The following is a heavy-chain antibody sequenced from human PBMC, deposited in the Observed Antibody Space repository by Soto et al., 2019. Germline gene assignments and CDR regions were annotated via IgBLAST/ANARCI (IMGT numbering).Heavy chain of an antibody. CDR2: INHSGST. CDR3: ARGIPLHRYSSSYYFEY. D-gene: IGHD6-6*01. J-gene: IGHJ4*02. V-gene: IGHV4-34*01. Sequence: SETLSLTCAVYCGTFSDYYCRWIRQPPGKGLEWIGEINHSGSTNYNPSLKSRVTISVDTSKNQFSLKLSSVTAADTAVYYCARGIPLHRYSSSYYFEYWGKGTLVTVSS. CDR1: CGTFSDYY.